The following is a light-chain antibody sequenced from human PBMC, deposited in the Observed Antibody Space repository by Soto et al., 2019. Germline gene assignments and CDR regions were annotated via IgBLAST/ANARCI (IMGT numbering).Light chain of an antibody. CDR1: RGVGTSY. J-gene: IGKJ2*01. CDR2: GTS. V-gene: IGKV3-20*01. CDR3: QQYGRSLL. Sequence: ENVLTQSPGTLSLSPGETASLSCRASRGVGTSYLAWYLQKPGQAPRLLLYGTSNRATGIPDRFSGIGSWTDFTLTISGVEPYDFVVYFCQQYGRSLLFGQGTKLEIK.